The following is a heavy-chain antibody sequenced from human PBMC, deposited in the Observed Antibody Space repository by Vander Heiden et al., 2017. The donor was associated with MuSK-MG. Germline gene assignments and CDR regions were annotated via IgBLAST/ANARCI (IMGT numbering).Heavy chain of an antibody. V-gene: IGHV4-30-4*08. Sequence: QVQLQESGPGLVRPSQTLSLSCAVSGGSISDDDYYWSWVRQSPGKGLEWIGYIYYTGSTNYNPSLKSRISISGDTSQNQVSLKLTSVTAADAAVYFCARSLGLRRGVLESWGQGTPVTVSS. D-gene: IGHD3-10*01. CDR3: ARSLGLRRGVLES. CDR2: IYYTGST. CDR1: GGSISDDDYY. J-gene: IGHJ4*02.